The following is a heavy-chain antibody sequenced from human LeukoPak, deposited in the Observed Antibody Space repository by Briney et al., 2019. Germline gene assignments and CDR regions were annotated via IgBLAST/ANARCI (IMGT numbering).Heavy chain of an antibody. CDR3: ARTDRGGSPWPDKQYNWFDP. D-gene: IGHD2-15*01. CDR2: IIPILGIA. V-gene: IGHV1-69*04. J-gene: IGHJ5*02. CDR1: GGTFSSYA. Sequence: GASMKVSCKASGGTFSSYAISWVRQAPGQGLEWMGRIIPILGIANYAQKFQGRVTITADKSTSTAYMELSSLRSEDTAVYYCARTDRGGSPWPDKQYNWFDPWGQGTLVTVSS.